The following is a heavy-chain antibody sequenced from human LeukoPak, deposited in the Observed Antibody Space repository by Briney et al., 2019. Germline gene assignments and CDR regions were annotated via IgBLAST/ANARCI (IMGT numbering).Heavy chain of an antibody. V-gene: IGHV1-46*01. CDR3: ARSQYDILTGYYPFDY. Sequence: ASVKVSCKASGYTFTSYYMHWVRQAPGQGLEWMGIINPSGGSTSYAQKFQGRVTITTDESTSTAYMELSSLRSEDTAVYYCARSQYDILTGYYPFDYWGQGTLVTVSS. CDR1: GYTFTSYY. J-gene: IGHJ4*02. CDR2: INPSGGST. D-gene: IGHD3-9*01.